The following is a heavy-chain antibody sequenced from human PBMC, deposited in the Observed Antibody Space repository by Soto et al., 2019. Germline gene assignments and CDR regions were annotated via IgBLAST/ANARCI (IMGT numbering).Heavy chain of an antibody. V-gene: IGHV1-18*01. CDR2: ISAYNGNT. CDR3: ATENPRYCSGGSCSDMDV. Sequence: ASVKVSCKASGYTFTSYGISWLRQAPGQGLEWMGWISAYNGNTNYAQKLQGRVTMTTDTSTSTAYMELRSLRSDDTAVYYCATENPRYCSGGSCSDMDVWGQGTTVTVSS. J-gene: IGHJ6*02. CDR1: GYTFTSYG. D-gene: IGHD2-15*01.